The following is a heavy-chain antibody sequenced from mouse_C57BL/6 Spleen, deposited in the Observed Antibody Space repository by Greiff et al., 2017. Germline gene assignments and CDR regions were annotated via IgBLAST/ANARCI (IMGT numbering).Heavy chain of an antibody. Sequence: QVQLQQSGAELVRPGTSVKVSCKASGFAFTNYLIEWVKQRPGQGLEWIGVINPGSGGTNYNEKFKGKATLTADKSSSTACMQLSSLTSEDSAVYVCARGYYGSFDYWGQGTTLTVSS. CDR1: GFAFTNYL. CDR2: INPGSGGT. D-gene: IGHD1-1*01. CDR3: ARGYYGSFDY. V-gene: IGHV1-54*01. J-gene: IGHJ2*01.